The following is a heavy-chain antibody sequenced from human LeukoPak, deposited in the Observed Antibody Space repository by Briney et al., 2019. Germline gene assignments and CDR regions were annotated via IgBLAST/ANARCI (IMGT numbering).Heavy chain of an antibody. V-gene: IGHV3-11*01. J-gene: IGHJ3*02. Sequence: PGGSLRLSCAASRFTFSDYYMSWIRQAPGKGLEWVSYISSSGGTIYYADSVKGRFTISRDNAENSLCLQMNSLRAEDTAVYYCARDRSGGDSSGYRAFDIWGQGTMVTVSS. CDR1: RFTFSDYY. CDR2: ISSSGGTI. CDR3: ARDRSGGDSSGYRAFDI. D-gene: IGHD3-22*01.